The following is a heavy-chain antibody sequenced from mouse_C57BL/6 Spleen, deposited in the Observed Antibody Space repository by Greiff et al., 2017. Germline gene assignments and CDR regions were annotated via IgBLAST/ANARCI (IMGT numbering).Heavy chain of an antibody. Sequence: EVKLQESGPGLVKPSQSLSLTCSVTGYSITSGYYWNWIRQFPGNKLEWMGYISYDGSNNYNPSLKNRISITRDTSKNQFFLKLNSVTTEDTATYYCARLTNWYYFDYWGQGTTLTVSS. CDR3: ARLTNWYYFDY. D-gene: IGHD4-1*01. CDR2: ISYDGSN. J-gene: IGHJ2*01. CDR1: GYSITSGYY. V-gene: IGHV3-6*01.